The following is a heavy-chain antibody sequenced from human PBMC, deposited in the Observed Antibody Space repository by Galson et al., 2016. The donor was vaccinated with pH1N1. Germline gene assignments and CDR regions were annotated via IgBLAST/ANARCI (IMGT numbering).Heavy chain of an antibody. CDR1: GFTFRSYA. Sequence: SLRLSCAVSGFTFRSYAMNWVRQAPGKGPEWVSVISGGGTIHYADSVRGRFTISRDNSNNTVYLQMNSPRAEDTGVYYCAKDKRSGWSVVGGFMDHWGQGTLVTVSS. CDR2: ISGGGTI. D-gene: IGHD6-19*01. V-gene: IGHV3-23*01. J-gene: IGHJ4*02. CDR3: AKDKRSGWSVVGGFMDH.